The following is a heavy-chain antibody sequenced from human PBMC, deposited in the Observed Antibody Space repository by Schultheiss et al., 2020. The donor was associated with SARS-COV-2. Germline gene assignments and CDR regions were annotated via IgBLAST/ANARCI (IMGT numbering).Heavy chain of an antibody. Sequence: GGSLRLSCSASGFTFSSYAMHWVRQAPGKGLEYVSAISSNGGSTYYADSVKGRFTISRDNSKNTLYLQMSSLRAEDTAVYYCVKDRLSSTSSSPYDAFDIWGQGTMVTVAS. J-gene: IGHJ3*02. V-gene: IGHV3-64D*06. CDR3: VKDRLSSTSSSPYDAFDI. D-gene: IGHD2-2*01. CDR2: ISSNGGST. CDR1: GFTFSSYA.